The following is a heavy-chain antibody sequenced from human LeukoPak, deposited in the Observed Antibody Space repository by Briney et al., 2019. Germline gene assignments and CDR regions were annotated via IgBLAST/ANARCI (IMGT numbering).Heavy chain of an antibody. CDR2: INHSGST. CDR3: ATTRLLDY. V-gene: IGHV4-34*01. J-gene: IGHJ4*02. Sequence: SETLSLTCAVYGGSFSGYYWSWIRQPPGKGLGWIGEINHSGSTNYNPSLKSRVTISVDTSKNQFSLKLSSVTAADTAVYYCATTRLLDYWGQGTLVTVSS. CDR1: GGSFSGYY. D-gene: IGHD4-11*01.